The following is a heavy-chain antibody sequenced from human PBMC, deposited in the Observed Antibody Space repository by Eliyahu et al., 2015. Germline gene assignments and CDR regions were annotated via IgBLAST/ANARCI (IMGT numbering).Heavy chain of an antibody. J-gene: IGHJ4*02. CDR1: GGXISSGGYY. D-gene: IGHD2-21*01. CDR3: ARKFPSLSYFDY. V-gene: IGHV4-31*03. Sequence: QVQLQESGPGLVKPSQTLSLPCTVSGGXISSGGYYWSWIRQHPGKGLEWIAYIFYSGSTYYNPSLKSRVTISIDTSKNQFSLKLNSVTAADTAIYYCARKFPSLSYFDYWGQGTLVTVSS. CDR2: IFYSGST.